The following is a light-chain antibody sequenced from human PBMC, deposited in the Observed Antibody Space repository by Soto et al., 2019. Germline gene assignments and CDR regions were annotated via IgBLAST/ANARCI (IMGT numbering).Light chain of an antibody. CDR1: SSDVGSYNL. Sequence: QSALTQPASVSGSPGQSITISCTGTSSDVGSYNLVSWYQQHPGKAPKLMIYEGSKRPSGVSNRFSGSKSGNTASLTISGLQAEDEADYYCCSYAGSSTFERVFGTGTKGTVL. CDR3: CSYAGSSTFERV. V-gene: IGLV2-23*03. CDR2: EGS. J-gene: IGLJ1*01.